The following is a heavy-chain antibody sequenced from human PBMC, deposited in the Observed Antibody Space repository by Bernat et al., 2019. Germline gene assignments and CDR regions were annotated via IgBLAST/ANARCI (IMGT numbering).Heavy chain of an antibody. CDR2: ISGSSTTI. Sequence: EVQLVESGGDLVQPGGSLRLSCAASGFSFSTSDMHWVRQAPGKRLEWVSFISGSSTTIYYADSVKGRFIISRDNGENSLYLQLSSLRVEDTAVYYCARDGKRRSNYGYDFDYWGQGTLVTVSS. D-gene: IGHD3-16*01. J-gene: IGHJ4*02. CDR1: GFSFSTSD. V-gene: IGHV3-48*01. CDR3: ARDGKRRSNYGYDFDY.